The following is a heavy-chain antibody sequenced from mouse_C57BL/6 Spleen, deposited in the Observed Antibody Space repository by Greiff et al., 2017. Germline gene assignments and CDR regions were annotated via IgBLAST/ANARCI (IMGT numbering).Heavy chain of an antibody. J-gene: IGHJ1*03. D-gene: IGHD1-1*01. V-gene: IGHV1-26*01. CDR3: ARGGITTVVDWYFDV. Sequence: VQLQQSGPELVKPGASVKISCKASGYTFTDYYMNWVKQSHGKSLEWIGDINPNNGGTSYNQKFKGKATLTVDKSSSTAYMELRSLTSEDSAVYYCARGGITTVVDWYFDVWGTGTTVTVSS. CDR1: GYTFTDYY. CDR2: INPNNGGT.